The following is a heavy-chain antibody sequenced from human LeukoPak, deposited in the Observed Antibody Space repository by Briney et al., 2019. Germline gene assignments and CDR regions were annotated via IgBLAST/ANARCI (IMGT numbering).Heavy chain of an antibody. CDR1: GGSISGYY. D-gene: IGHD2-2*01. CDR3: ARRGRVRYCSSTSCYANYYFDY. V-gene: IGHV4-34*01. J-gene: IGHJ4*02. CDR2: INHSGST. Sequence: SETLSLTCTVSGGSISGYYWSWIRQPPGKGLEWIGEINHSGSTNYNPSLKSRVTISVDTSKNQFSLKLSSVTAADTAVYYCARRGRVRYCSSTSCYANYYFDYWGQGTLVTVSS.